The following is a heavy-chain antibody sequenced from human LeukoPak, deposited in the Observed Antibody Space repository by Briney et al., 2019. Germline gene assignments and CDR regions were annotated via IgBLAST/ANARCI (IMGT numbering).Heavy chain of an antibody. CDR1: GFTFSSYW. Sequence: GGSLRLSCAASGFTFSSYWMSWVRQAPGKGLEWVANIKQDGSQKYYVDSVKGRFSISRDNAKNSLYLQMNSLRAEDTAVYYCARDRGLDGSGWYDYWGQGTLVTVSS. D-gene: IGHD6-19*01. J-gene: IGHJ4*02. CDR3: ARDRGLDGSGWYDY. V-gene: IGHV3-7*01. CDR2: IKQDGSQK.